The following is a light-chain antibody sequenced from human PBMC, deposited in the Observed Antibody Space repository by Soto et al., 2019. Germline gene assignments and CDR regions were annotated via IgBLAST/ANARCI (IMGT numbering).Light chain of an antibody. Sequence: QSALTQPPSASGSPGQSVAISCTGTSSDVGGYNYVSWYQQHPAKAPKLMIYEVNKRPSVVPDRFSGFKSGNTASLTVSGLQAEDEADYYCSSDAGSSNVFGPGTKVTV. CDR1: SSDVGGYNY. CDR2: EVN. V-gene: IGLV2-8*01. J-gene: IGLJ1*01. CDR3: SSDAGSSNV.